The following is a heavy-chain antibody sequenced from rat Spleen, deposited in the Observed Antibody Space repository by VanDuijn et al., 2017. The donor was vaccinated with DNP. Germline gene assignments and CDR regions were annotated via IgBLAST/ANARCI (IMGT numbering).Heavy chain of an antibody. V-gene: IGHV5-22*01. Sequence: EVRLVESGGDLVQPGRSLKLSCAASGFTFSDSYMAWVRQAPKKGLEWVASITNGGSSTYYGDSVKGRFTMSRDDAKSSLYLQMNSLKSEDTATYYCARGSTSIYWYFDFWGPGTMVTVSS. CDR1: GFTFSDSY. J-gene: IGHJ1*01. CDR3: ARGSTSIYWYFDF. CDR2: ITNGGSST. D-gene: IGHD3-1*01.